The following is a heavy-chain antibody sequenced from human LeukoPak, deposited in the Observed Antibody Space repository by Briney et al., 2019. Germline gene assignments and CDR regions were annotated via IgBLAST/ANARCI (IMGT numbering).Heavy chain of an antibody. J-gene: IGHJ4*01. Sequence: SETLSLTCTVSGGSISSYYWSWIRQPPGKGLEWIGYIYYSGSTNYNPSLKSRVTISVDTSKNQFSLKLSSVTAADTAVYYCASKVVGATTPYNDYWGXGTLVTVSS. V-gene: IGHV4-59*01. CDR3: ASKVVGATTPYNDY. CDR1: GGSISSYY. CDR2: IYYSGST. D-gene: IGHD1-26*01.